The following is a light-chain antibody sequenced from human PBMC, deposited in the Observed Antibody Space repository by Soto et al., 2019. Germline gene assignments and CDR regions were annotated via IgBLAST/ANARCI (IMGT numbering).Light chain of an antibody. J-gene: IGLJ2*01. V-gene: IGLV2-14*01. Sequence: QSALTQPASVSASPGQSITISCTGTSSDVGGYNYVSWYQQHPGKGPKLMIYEVSNRPSGVSNRFSGSKSGNTASLTISGLQAEDEADYYCSSYTTSSTPVVFGGGTKLTVL. CDR2: EVS. CDR3: SSYTTSSTPVV. CDR1: SSDVGGYNY.